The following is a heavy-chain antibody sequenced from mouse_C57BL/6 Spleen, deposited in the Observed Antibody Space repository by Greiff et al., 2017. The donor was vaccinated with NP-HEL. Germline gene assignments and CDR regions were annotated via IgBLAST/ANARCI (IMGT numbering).Heavy chain of an antibody. CDR1: GYAFSSYW. CDR2: IYPGDGDT. D-gene: IGHD1-1*01. Sequence: VQLQQSGAELVKPGASVKISCKASGYAFSSYWMNWVKQRPGKGLEWIGQIYPGDGDTNYNGKFKGKATLTADKSSSTAYMQISSLASEDSAVYFCARNLLRYPYAMDYWGQGTSVTVSS. CDR3: ARNLLRYPYAMDY. V-gene: IGHV1-80*01. J-gene: IGHJ4*01.